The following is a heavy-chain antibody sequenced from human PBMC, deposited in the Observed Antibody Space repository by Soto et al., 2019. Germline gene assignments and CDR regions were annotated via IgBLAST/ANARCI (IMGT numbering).Heavy chain of an antibody. V-gene: IGHV3-15*07. Sequence: GGSLRLSCAASGFTFSNAWMNWVRQAPGKGLEWVGRIKSKTDGGTTDYAAPVKGRFTISRDDSKNTLYLQMNSLKTEDTAVYYCTTHYYVGGNSVPFDYWGQGTLVTVSS. CDR3: TTHYYVGGNSVPFDY. J-gene: IGHJ4*02. CDR2: IKSKTDGGTT. CDR1: GFTFSNAW. D-gene: IGHD2-21*02.